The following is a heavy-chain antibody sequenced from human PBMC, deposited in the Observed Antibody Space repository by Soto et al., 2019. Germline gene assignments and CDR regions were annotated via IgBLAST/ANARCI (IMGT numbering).Heavy chain of an antibody. CDR1: GYTFTSYG. CDR3: ARDRGRIAVATYYYYGMDV. Sequence: ASVKVSCKASGYTFTSYGISWVRQAPGQGLEWMGWISAYNGNTNYAQKLQGRVTMTTDTSTSTGYMELRSLRSDDTAVYYCARDRGRIAVATYYYYGMDVWGQGTTVTVSS. CDR2: ISAYNGNT. V-gene: IGHV1-18*01. J-gene: IGHJ6*02. D-gene: IGHD6-19*01.